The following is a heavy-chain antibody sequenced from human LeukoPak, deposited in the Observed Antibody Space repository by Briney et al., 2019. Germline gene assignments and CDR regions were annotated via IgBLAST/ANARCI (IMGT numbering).Heavy chain of an antibody. V-gene: IGHV1-2*02. CDR1: GYTFTGYY. J-gene: IGHJ3*02. CDR3: ARGRYSGYDPGVNAFDI. D-gene: IGHD5-12*01. CDR2: INPNSGGT. Sequence: ASVKVSCKASGYTFTGYYMHWVRQAPGQGLEWMGWINPNSGGTNYAQKFQGRVTITADKSTSTAYMELSSLRSEDTAVYYCARGRYSGYDPGVNAFDIWGQGTMVTVSS.